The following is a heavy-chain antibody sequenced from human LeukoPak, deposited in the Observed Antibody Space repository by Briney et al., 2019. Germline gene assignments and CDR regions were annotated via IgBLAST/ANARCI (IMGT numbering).Heavy chain of an antibody. CDR3: ARDVQPFDY. CDR2: IEQDGSEK. CDR1: GFTFSRFW. J-gene: IGHJ4*02. D-gene: IGHD1-1*01. V-gene: IGHV3-7*01. Sequence: GGSLRLSCAASGFTFSRFWMSWVRQAPGKGLEWVANIEQDGSEKYYVDSVKGRFTISRDNAKNSLYLQMSSLRAEDTAVYYCARDVQPFDYWGQGTLVTVSS.